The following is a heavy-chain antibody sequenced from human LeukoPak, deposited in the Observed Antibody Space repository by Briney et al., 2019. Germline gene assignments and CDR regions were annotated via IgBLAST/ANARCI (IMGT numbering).Heavy chain of an antibody. V-gene: IGHV4-34*01. CDR2: INHSGST. Sequence: PSETLSLTCAVYGGSFSDYYWSWIRQPPGKGLEWIGEINHSGSTNYNPSLKSRVTISVDTSKNQFSLKLNSVTAADTAVYYCARGRSRYCSSTSCLRGMDVWGQGTTVTVSS. CDR3: ARGRSRYCSSTSCLRGMDV. D-gene: IGHD2-2*01. CDR1: GGSFSDYY. J-gene: IGHJ6*02.